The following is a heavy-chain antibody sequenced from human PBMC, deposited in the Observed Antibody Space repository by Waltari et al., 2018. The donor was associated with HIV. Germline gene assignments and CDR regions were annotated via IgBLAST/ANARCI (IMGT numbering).Heavy chain of an antibody. Sequence: VQLVQSGPEMRKPGASVKISCRASGFTFTNYVFSWVRQAPGQGLEWLGWSRSYDGNKDSAQKFKGRITMTTDTSTTTSYLEVRSLRSDDTAIYHCVRGGGSWLYDMYYYQGLDVWGQGTTVIVSS. CDR2: SRSYDGNK. J-gene: IGHJ6*02. V-gene: IGHV1-18*01. CDR3: VRGGGSWLYDMYYYQGLDV. D-gene: IGHD2-8*01. CDR1: GFTFTNYV.